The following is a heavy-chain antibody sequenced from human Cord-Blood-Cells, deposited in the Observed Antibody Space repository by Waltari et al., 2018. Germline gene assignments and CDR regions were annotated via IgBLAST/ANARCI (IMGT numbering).Heavy chain of an antibody. CDR3: ARDLKGGDAFDI. J-gene: IGHJ3*02. CDR2: INPNSGGT. D-gene: IGHD2-15*01. V-gene: IGHV1-2*04. CDR1: GYTFTRYY. Sequence: QVQLVQSGAEVKKPGASVKVSCKASGYTFTRYYMHWGPQAPGQGLEWMGWINPNSGGTNYAQKFQGWVTMTRDTSISTAYMELSRLRSDDTAVYYCARDLKGGDAFDIWGQGTMVTVSS.